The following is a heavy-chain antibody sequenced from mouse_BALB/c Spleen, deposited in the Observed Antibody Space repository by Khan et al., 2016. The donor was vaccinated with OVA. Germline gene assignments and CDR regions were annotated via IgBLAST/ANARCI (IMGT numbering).Heavy chain of an antibody. CDR2: ISYSGVT. CDR3: ARGNYYGYYFDY. D-gene: IGHD1-1*01. Sequence: VQLKESGPGLVKPSQSLSLTCTVTGYSITSGYAWNWIRQFPGNKLEWMGYISYSGVTSYTPSLKSRISITRDTSKNQFFLQLNSGTTEDIATYYCARGNYYGYYFDYWGQGTTLTVSS. CDR1: GYSITSGYA. J-gene: IGHJ2*01. V-gene: IGHV3-2*02.